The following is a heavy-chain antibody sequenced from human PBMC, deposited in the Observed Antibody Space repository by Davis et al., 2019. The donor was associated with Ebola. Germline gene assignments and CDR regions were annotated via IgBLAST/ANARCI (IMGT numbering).Heavy chain of an antibody. CDR3: ARHWGGLKWELLTPLPDAFDI. V-gene: IGHV5-51*01. J-gene: IGHJ3*02. Sequence: GGSLRLSCKGSGYSFTSYWIGWVRQMPGKGLEWMGFIYPGDSDTRYSPSFQGQVTISADKSISTAYLQWSSLKASDTAMYYCARHWGGLKWELLTPLPDAFDIWGQGTMVTVSS. CDR1: GYSFTSYW. CDR2: IYPGDSDT. D-gene: IGHD1-26*01.